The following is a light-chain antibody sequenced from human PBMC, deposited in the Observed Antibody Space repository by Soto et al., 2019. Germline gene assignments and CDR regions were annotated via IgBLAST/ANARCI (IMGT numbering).Light chain of an antibody. CDR1: SSDVGSYNL. CDR2: DDS. V-gene: IGLV2-23*01. CDR3: CSYADSGNVV. Sequence: QSALTQPASVSGSPGQSITISCTGTSSDVGSYNLVSWYQQHPGKAPKLMIYDDSKRPSGVSDRFSGSKSGNTASLTISGLQAEDEANFYCCSYADSGNVVFGGGTKLTVL. J-gene: IGLJ2*01.